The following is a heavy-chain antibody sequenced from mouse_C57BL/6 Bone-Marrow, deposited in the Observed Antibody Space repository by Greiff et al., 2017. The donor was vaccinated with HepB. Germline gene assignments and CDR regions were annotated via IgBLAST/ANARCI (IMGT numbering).Heavy chain of an antibody. CDR1: GFTFSNYW. CDR2: IRLKSDNYAT. Sequence: EVQVVESGGGLVQPGGSMKLSCVASGFTFSNYWMNWVRQSPEKGLEWVAQIRLKSDNYATNYAESVKGRFTISRDDTKSSLYLQMNNLRAEDTGIYYCTEGNSGFYAMDYWGQGTSVTVSS. D-gene: IGHD1-2*01. CDR3: TEGNSGFYAMDY. J-gene: IGHJ4*01. V-gene: IGHV6-3*01.